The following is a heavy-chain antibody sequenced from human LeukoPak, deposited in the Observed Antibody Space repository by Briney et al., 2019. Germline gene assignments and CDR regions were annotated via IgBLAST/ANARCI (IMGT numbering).Heavy chain of an antibody. V-gene: IGHV3-23*01. CDR2: ISGSGGST. Sequence: TGGSLRLSCAASGFTFSSYAMSWVRQAPGKGLERVSAISGSGGSTYYADSVKGRFTISRDNSKNTLYLQMNSLRAEDTAVYYCAKHAIPKYSGYDVYFGYWGQGTLVTVSS. J-gene: IGHJ4*02. CDR3: AKHAIPKYSGYDVYFGY. CDR1: GFTFSSYA. D-gene: IGHD5-12*01.